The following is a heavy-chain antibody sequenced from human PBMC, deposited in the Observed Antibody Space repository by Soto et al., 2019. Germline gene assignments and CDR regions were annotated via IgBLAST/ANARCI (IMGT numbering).Heavy chain of an antibody. V-gene: IGHV4-39*01. CDR1: GGSISSSSYY. CDR3: ARHSADSYGDYYGMDV. Sequence: QLQLQESGPGLVKPSETLSLTCTVSGGSISSSSYYWGWIRQPPGKGLEWIGSIYYSGSTYYNPSLKSRVTISVDTSKNQFSLKLSSVTAADTAVYYCARHSADSYGDYYGMDVWGQGTTVTVSS. J-gene: IGHJ6*02. CDR2: IYYSGST. D-gene: IGHD4-17*01.